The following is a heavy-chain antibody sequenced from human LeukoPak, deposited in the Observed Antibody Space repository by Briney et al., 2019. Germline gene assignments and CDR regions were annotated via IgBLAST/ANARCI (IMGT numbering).Heavy chain of an antibody. J-gene: IGHJ4*02. CDR1: GYTFTSYY. V-gene: IGHV1-46*01. CDR3: ARATLYDYFFNY. Sequence: ASVKVSCKASGYTFTSYYMHWVRQAPGQGLEWMGIINPSGGSTSYAQKFQGRVTMTRDTSTSTVYMELSNLRSEDTAIYYCARATLYDYFFNYWGPGTLVTVSS. D-gene: IGHD5/OR15-5a*01. CDR2: INPSGGST.